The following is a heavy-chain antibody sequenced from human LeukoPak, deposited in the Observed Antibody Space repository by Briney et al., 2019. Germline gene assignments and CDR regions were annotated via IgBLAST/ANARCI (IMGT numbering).Heavy chain of an antibody. CDR3: ARGAPTVYVPAAMDRYFDL. J-gene: IGHJ2*01. Sequence: ASVKVSCKASGYTFTGYYMQWVRQAPGQGLEWMGWINPNSGGTNYAQKFQGRVTMTRDTSISTAYLELSRLTSNDTAVYYCARGAPTVYVPAAMDRYFDLWGRGTLVAVSS. V-gene: IGHV1-2*02. CDR1: GYTFTGYY. CDR2: INPNSGGT. D-gene: IGHD2-2*01.